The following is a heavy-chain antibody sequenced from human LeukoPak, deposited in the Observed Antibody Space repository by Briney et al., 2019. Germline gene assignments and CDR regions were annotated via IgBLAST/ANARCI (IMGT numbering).Heavy chain of an antibody. CDR1: GGSISSGSYY. CDR3: ARDLYGDYFNWFDP. J-gene: IGHJ5*02. D-gene: IGHD4-17*01. Sequence: SQTLSLTCTVSGGSISSGSYYWSWIRQPAGKGLEWIGRIYTSGSTNYNPSLKSRVTISVDTSKNQFSLKLSSVTAADTAVYYCARDLYGDYFNWFDPWGRGTLVTVSS. V-gene: IGHV4-61*02. CDR2: IYTSGST.